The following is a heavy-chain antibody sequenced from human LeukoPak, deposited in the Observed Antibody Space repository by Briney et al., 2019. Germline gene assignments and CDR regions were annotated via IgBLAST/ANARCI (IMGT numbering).Heavy chain of an antibody. J-gene: IGHJ6*02. CDR1: SVSISSYY. D-gene: IGHD3-16*01. Sequence: SETLSLTCTVSSVSISSYYWTWIRQPAGKGLEWIGRIYTSGNTNYNPSLKSRVTMSVDTSKNQFSLKLTSVTAADTAAYFCARDYAVRDFYYGLDVWGQGTTVTVSS. CDR3: ARDYAVRDFYYGLDV. V-gene: IGHV4-4*07. CDR2: IYTSGNT.